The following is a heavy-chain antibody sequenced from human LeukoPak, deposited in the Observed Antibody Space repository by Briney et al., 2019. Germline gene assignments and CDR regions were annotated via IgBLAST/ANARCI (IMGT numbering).Heavy chain of an antibody. J-gene: IGHJ3*02. CDR3: ARDFPGYYDILTGAFDI. CDR2: TYYRSKWYN. D-gene: IGHD3-9*01. CDR1: GDSFSSNSAA. V-gene: IGHV6-1*01. Sequence: SQTLSLTCAFSGDSFSSNSAAWNWIRQSPSRGLEWLGRTYYRSKWYNDYAVSVKSRITINPDTSKNQFSLQLNSVTPEDTAVYYCARDFPGYYDILTGAFDIWGQGTMVTVSS.